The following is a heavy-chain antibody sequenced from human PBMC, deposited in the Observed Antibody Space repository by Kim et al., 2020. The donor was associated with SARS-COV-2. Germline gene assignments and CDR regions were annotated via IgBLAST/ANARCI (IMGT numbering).Heavy chain of an antibody. V-gene: IGHV4-34*01. D-gene: IGHD1-26*01. CDR3: AREDTGGSKTFDY. Sequence: SNPPRKRRVPLSVDTSKNQLSLKLSSVTAADTAVYYCAREDTGGSKTFDYWGQGTLVTVSS. J-gene: IGHJ4*02.